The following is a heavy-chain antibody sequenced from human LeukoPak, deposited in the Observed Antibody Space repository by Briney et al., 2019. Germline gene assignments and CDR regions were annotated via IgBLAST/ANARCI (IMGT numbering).Heavy chain of an antibody. CDR1: GFTFSSYE. Sequence: PGGSLSLSCAASGFTFSSYEMNWVRQAPGKGLEWISYISRSGSTINYADSVKGRFTIPRDDAKYSLYLQMNSLRAEDTAVYYCAKSTVTNYFDNWGQGSLVTVSS. CDR3: AKSTVTNYFDN. J-gene: IGHJ4*02. V-gene: IGHV3-48*03. CDR2: ISRSGSTI. D-gene: IGHD4-17*01.